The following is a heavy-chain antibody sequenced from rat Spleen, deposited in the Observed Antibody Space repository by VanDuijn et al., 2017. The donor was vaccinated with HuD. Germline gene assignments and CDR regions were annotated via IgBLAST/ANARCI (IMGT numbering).Heavy chain of an antibody. D-gene: IGHD5-1*01. CDR1: GFTFSDFG. CDR3: ARQLGAY. V-gene: IGHV5-29*01. Sequence: EVQLVESGGSLIQPGRSLKLSCAASGFTFSDFGMAWVRQAPTKGLEWVATISYGDSSGHSSTYYRDSVKGRFTVSRDNAKSTLYLQMDSLRSEDTATYYCARQLGAYWGQGVMVTVSS. CDR2: ISYGDSSGHSST. J-gene: IGHJ2*01.